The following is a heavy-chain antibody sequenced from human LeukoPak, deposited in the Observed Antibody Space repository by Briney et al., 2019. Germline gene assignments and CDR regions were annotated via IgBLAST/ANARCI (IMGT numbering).Heavy chain of an antibody. D-gene: IGHD3-3*01. CDR2: INHSGST. Sequence: KPSETLSLTCAVYGGSFSGYYWSWIRQPPGKGLEWIGEINHSGSTNYNPSLKSRVTISVDTSKNQFSLKLSSVTAADTAVHYCARAYYDFWSGYYTGFDYWGQGTLVTVSS. J-gene: IGHJ4*02. CDR1: GGSFSGYY. V-gene: IGHV4-34*01. CDR3: ARAYYDFWSGYYTGFDY.